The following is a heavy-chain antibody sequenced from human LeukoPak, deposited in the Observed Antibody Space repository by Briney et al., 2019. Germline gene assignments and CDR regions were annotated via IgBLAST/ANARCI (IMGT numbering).Heavy chain of an antibody. CDR3: AGDSRWNYGVRGGVGRFDP. D-gene: IGHD1-7*01. CDR1: GFTFSSYA. J-gene: IGHJ5*02. V-gene: IGHV3-23*01. CDR2: IGGSGGTT. Sequence: GGSLRLSCAASGFTFSSYAMNWVRQAPGKGLEWVSLIGGSGGTTYYADSVKGRFTISRDNPKNTLYLQMNSLRAEDTAVYYCAGDSRWNYGVRGGVGRFDPWGQGTLVTVSS.